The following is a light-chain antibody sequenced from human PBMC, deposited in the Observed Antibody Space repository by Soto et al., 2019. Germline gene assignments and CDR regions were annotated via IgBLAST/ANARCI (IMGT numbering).Light chain of an antibody. CDR3: TSHAGSNNYV. J-gene: IGLJ1*01. CDR2: GNS. CDR1: SSNIGAGYD. V-gene: IGLV1-40*01. Sequence: QSVLTQPPSVSGAPGQRVTISCTGSSSNIGAGYDVHWYQQLPGTAPKLLIYGNSNRPSGVPDRFSGSKSGNTASLTVSGLQAEDEADYYCTSHAGSNNYVFGTGTKLTVL.